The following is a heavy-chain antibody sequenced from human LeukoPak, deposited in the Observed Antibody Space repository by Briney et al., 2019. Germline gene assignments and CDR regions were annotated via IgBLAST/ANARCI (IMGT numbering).Heavy chain of an antibody. V-gene: IGHV3-53*01. J-gene: IGHJ4*02. D-gene: IGHD6-19*01. Sequence: GASLRLSCAASGFTVSSNYMSWVRQAPGKGLEWVSVIYSGGSTYYADSVKGRFTISRDNSKNTLYLQMNSLRAEDTAVYYCARGSRSSGWFDYWGQGTLVTVSS. CDR1: GFTVSSNY. CDR2: IYSGGST. CDR3: ARGSRSSGWFDY.